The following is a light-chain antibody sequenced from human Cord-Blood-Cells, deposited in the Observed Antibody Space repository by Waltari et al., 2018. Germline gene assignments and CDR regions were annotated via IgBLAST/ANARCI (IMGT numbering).Light chain of an antibody. CDR3: SSYTSSSTWV. CDR1: SSDVGGYNY. V-gene: IGLV2-14*01. Sequence: QSALTQPASVSGSPGQSITISCTGTSSDVGGYNYVSWYQQHPGKAPKLMIYDVSNPPSRVSKCCSGSKSGNTASLTIFGLQAEDEADYYCSSYTSSSTWVFGGGTKLTVL. CDR2: DVS. J-gene: IGLJ3*02.